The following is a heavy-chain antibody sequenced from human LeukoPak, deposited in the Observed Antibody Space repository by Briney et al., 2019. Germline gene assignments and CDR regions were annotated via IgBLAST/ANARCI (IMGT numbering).Heavy chain of an antibody. CDR2: MYHSGNT. D-gene: IGHD3-3*01. Sequence: SETLSLTCTVSGYSISSPYYWGWIRQPPGKGLEWIGSMYHSGNTYYNPSLKSRVTISVDTSKNQFSLKLNSGTAADTAVYFCARDGGGRLEYFFDYWGQGTLVTVSS. CDR1: GYSISSPYY. J-gene: IGHJ4*02. CDR3: ARDGGGRLEYFFDY. V-gene: IGHV4-38-2*02.